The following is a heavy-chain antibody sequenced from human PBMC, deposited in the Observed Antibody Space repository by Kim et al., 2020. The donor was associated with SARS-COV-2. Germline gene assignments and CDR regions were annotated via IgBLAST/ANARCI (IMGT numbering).Heavy chain of an antibody. CDR3: ARGGVKQWLGR. CDR2: ISYSGST. V-gene: IGHV4-59*13. Sequence: SETLSLTCTVSGGSISTYYWNWIRQSPQKGLEWIGFISYSGSTNYNPSLKSRVAISVDSSKNQFSLNLSSVTAADTAVYYCARGGVKQWLGRWGRGTLVTVSS. D-gene: IGHD6-19*01. CDR1: GGSISTYY. J-gene: IGHJ2*01.